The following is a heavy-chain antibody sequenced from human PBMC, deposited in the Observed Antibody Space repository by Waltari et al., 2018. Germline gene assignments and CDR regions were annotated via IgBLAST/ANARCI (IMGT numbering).Heavy chain of an antibody. J-gene: IGHJ4*02. D-gene: IGHD3-22*01. CDR2: ISYDGSNK. V-gene: IGHV3-30*04. CDR3: ARDQVAPYYYDSSGYYS. Sequence: QVQLVESGGGVVQPGRSLSLSCAASGFTFSSYAMHWVRQAPGKGLEWVAVISYDGSNKYYADSVKGRFTISRDNSNNTLYLQMNSLRAEDTAVYYCARDQVAPYYYDSSGYYSWGQGTLVTVSS. CDR1: GFTFSSYA.